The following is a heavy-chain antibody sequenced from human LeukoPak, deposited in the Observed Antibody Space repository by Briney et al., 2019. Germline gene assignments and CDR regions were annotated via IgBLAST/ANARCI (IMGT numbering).Heavy chain of an antibody. D-gene: IGHD1-7*01. J-gene: IGHJ4*02. V-gene: IGHV3-73*01. Sequence: PGGSLKLSCAASGFTFSGSFIHWVRQASGKGLEWVGRIRSKAGSYATGYAASVRGRFTISRDDSKNTAYLQMNSLKTEDTAVYYCTRQAMGTGTTDYWGPGTLVTVSS. CDR2: IRSKAGSYAT. CDR3: TRQAMGTGTTDY. CDR1: GFTFSGSF.